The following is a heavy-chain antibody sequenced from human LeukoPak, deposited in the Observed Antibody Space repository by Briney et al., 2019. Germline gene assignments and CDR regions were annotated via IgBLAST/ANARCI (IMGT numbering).Heavy chain of an antibody. CDR2: ISGSGGST. CDR3: AKEGEDWAWDSYGYVNYLDY. J-gene: IGHJ4*02. CDR1: GFTFSSYA. Sequence: GGSLRLSCAASGFTFSSYAMSWVRQAPGKGLEWVSAISGSGGSTYYADSVKGRFTISRDNSKNTLYLQINSLRAEDTAVYYCAKEGEDWAWDSYGYVNYLDYWGQGTLVTVSS. D-gene: IGHD5-18*01. V-gene: IGHV3-23*01.